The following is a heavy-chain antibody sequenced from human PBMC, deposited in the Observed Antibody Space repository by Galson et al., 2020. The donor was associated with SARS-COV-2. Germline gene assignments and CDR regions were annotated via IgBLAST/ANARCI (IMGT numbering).Heavy chain of an antibody. Sequence: ASVKVSCKASGYTFTSYYMHWVRQAPGQGLEWMGIINPSGGSTSYAQKFQGRVTMTRDTSTSTVYMELSSLRSEDTAVYYCARGDGGYYYYYYYMDVWGKGTTVTVSS. D-gene: IGHD5-12*01. CDR1: GYTFTSYY. CDR3: ARGDGGYYYYYYYMDV. CDR2: INPSGGST. J-gene: IGHJ6*03. V-gene: IGHV1-46*01.